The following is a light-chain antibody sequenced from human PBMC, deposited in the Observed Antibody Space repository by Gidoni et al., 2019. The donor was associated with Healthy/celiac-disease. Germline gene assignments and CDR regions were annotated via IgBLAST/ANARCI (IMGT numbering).Light chain of an antibody. CDR3: QQYGSSPLT. J-gene: IGKJ4*01. CDR2: GAY. Sequence: EIVLTQSPGTLSLSPGERATLSCRASQSVSSSYLAWYQQKPGQAPRLLIYGAYSRATGIPDRCRGSGSGTEFTLTISRLEPEDFAVYYCQQYGSSPLTFGGGTKVEIK. V-gene: IGKV3-20*01. CDR1: QSVSSSY.